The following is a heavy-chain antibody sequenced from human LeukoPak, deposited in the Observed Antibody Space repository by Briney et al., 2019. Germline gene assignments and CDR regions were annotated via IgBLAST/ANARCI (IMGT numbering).Heavy chain of an antibody. J-gene: IGHJ4*02. Sequence: ASVEVSCKVSGYTLTELSMHWVRQAPGKGLEWMGGFDPEDGETIYAQKFQGRVTMTEDTSTDTAYMELSSLRSDDTSVYYCATRPLGYCSSTSCYDLDYWGQGTLVTVSS. CDR2: FDPEDGET. V-gene: IGHV1-24*01. CDR1: GYTLTELS. CDR3: ATRPLGYCSSTSCYDLDY. D-gene: IGHD2-2*01.